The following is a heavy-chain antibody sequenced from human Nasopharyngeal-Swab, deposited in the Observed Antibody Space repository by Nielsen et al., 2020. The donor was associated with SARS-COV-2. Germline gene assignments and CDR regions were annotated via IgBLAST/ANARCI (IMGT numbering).Heavy chain of an antibody. V-gene: IGHV3-30*18. CDR3: AKTSYEVLYQGLVDY. D-gene: IGHD2-2*02. CDR1: GFTFSRYG. CDR2: TSYQGSNT. J-gene: IGHJ4*02. Sequence: GGSLRLSCVASGFTFSRYGMHWVRQAPGKGLEWVAITSYQGSNTYYADSVKGRFTISRDNSKNTLYLQMNSLRAEDTAMYYRAKTSYEVLYQGLVDYWGQGTLVTVSS.